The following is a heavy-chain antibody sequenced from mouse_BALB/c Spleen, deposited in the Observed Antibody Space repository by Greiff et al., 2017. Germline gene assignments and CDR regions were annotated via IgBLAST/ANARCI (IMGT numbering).Heavy chain of an antibody. J-gene: IGHJ4*01. CDR3: ARRPFTTVVATNAMDY. D-gene: IGHD1-1*01. V-gene: IGHV1S127*01. CDR2: IDPSDSET. Sequence: VQLQQSGPQLVRPGASVKISCKASGYSFTSYWMHWVKQRPGQGLEWIGMIDPSDSETRLNQKFKDKATLTVDKSSSTAYMQLSSPTSEDSAVYYCARRPFTTVVATNAMDYWGQGTSVTVSS. CDR1: GYSFTSYW.